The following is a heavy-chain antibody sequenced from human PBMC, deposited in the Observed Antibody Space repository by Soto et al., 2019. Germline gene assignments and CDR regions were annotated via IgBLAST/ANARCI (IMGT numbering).Heavy chain of an antibody. CDR3: ARGSYYYDSSVYYYPEGHFDY. CDR1: GGTFSSYA. D-gene: IGHD3-22*01. V-gene: IGHV1-69*01. Sequence: QVQLVQSGAEVKKPGSSVKVSCKASGGTFSSYAISWVRQAPGQGLEWMGGIIPIFGTANYAQKFQGRVTITADESTSTAYMELSSLRSEDTAVYYCARGSYYYDSSVYYYPEGHFDYWGQGTLVTVSS. J-gene: IGHJ4*02. CDR2: IIPIFGTA.